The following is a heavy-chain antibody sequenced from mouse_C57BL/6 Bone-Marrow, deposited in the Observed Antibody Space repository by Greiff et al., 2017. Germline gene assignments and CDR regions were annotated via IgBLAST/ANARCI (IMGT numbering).Heavy chain of an antibody. J-gene: IGHJ3*01. CDR2: IYPRSGNT. CDR1: GYTFTSYG. V-gene: IGHV1-81*01. Sequence: VKVVESGAELARPGASVKLSCKASGYTFTSYGISWVKQRTGQGLEWIGEIYPRSGNTYYNEKFKGKATLTADKSSSTAYMELRSLTSEDSAVYFCARGESGWSAWFAYWGQGTLVTVSA. D-gene: IGHD1-3*01. CDR3: ARGESGWSAWFAY.